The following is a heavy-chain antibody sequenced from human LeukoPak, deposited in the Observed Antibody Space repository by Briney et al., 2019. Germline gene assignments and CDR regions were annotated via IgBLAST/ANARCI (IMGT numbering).Heavy chain of an antibody. CDR3: ARDCSGGSCYFDS. V-gene: IGHV1-69*04. CDR2: IIPMFGVT. D-gene: IGHD2-15*01. Sequence: ASVKVTCKASGGTFSNYAISWVRQAPGHGLEWMGRIIPMFGVTNYAQKSQDRVTITADKSTDTAYMELKRLRSDDTAVYYCARDCSGGSCYFDSWGQGTRVIVSS. J-gene: IGHJ4*02. CDR1: GGTFSNYA.